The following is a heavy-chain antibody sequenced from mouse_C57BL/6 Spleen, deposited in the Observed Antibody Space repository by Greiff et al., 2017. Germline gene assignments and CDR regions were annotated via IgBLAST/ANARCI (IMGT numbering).Heavy chain of an antibody. CDR1: GFTFSNYW. CDR3: TVRGAMDY. V-gene: IGHV6-3*01. CDR2: IRLKSDNYAT. Sequence: EVKLVESGGGLVQPGGSMKLSCVASGFTFSNYWMNWVRQSPEKGLEWVAQIRLKSDNYATQYAESVKGRFTISRDDSKSSVYLQMNNLRAEDTGIYYCTVRGAMDYWGQGTSVTVSS. J-gene: IGHJ4*01.